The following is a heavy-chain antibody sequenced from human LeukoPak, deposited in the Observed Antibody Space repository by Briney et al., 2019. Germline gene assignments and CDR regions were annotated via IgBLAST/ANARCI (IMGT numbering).Heavy chain of an antibody. J-gene: IGHJ4*02. D-gene: IGHD2-21*02. CDR2: ISYDGSNK. V-gene: IGHV3-30*04. Sequence: GGSLRLSCAASGFTFSSYAMHWVRQAPGKGLEWVAVISYDGSNKYYADSVKGRFTISRDNSKNTLYLQMNSLRAEDTAVYYCAGEKATALAFDYWGQGTLVTVSS. CDR3: AGEKATALAFDY. CDR1: GFTFSSYA.